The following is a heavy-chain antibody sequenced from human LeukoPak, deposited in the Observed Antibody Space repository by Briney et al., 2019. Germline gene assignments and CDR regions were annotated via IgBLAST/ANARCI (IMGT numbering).Heavy chain of an antibody. CDR3: ARDLKGVSYYYYYMDV. CDR2: ISAYNGDT. Sequence: ASVKVSCKASGYTFTSYGISWVRQAPGQGLEWMGWISAYNGDTNYAQKLQDRVTMTTDTSTSTAYMELRSLRSDDTAVYYCARDLKGVSYYYYYMDVWGKGTTVTVPS. CDR1: GYTFTSYG. D-gene: IGHD3-16*01. J-gene: IGHJ6*03. V-gene: IGHV1-18*01.